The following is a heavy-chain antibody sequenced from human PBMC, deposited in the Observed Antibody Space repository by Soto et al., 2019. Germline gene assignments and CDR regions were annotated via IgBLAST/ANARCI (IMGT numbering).Heavy chain of an antibody. CDR1: GFTFSSYA. Sequence: SLRLSCAASGFTFSSYAMHWVRQAPGKGLEWVAVISYDGSNKYYADSVKGRFTISRDNSKNTLYLQMNSLRAEDTAVYYCASAYGDSNDWGQGTLVTVS. J-gene: IGHJ4*02. D-gene: IGHD4-17*01. CDR2: ISYDGSNK. V-gene: IGHV3-30-3*01. CDR3: ASAYGDSND.